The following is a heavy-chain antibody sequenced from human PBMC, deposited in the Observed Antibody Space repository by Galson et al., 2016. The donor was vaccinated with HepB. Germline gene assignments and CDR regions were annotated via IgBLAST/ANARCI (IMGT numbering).Heavy chain of an antibody. CDR1: GYTSSDHY. J-gene: IGHJ4*02. V-gene: IGHV3-72*01. D-gene: IGHD5/OR15-5a*01. CDR2: TRNRRNSFIT. CDR3: VRWVSGAADY. Sequence: SLRLSCAASGYTSSDHYMDWVRQATGKGLEWVGRTRNRRNSFITEYAASVRGRFTISRDDSKNSVYLQMNSLKTGDAAVYYCVRWVSGAADYWGQGALVTVSS.